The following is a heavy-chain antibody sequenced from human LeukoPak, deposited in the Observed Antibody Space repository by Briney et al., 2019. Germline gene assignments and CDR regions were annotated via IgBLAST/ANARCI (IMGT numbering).Heavy chain of an antibody. CDR1: GFTFSSYA. CDR2: ISGSGSST. D-gene: IGHD3-22*01. Sequence: GGSLRLSCAASGFTFSSYAMSWVRQAPGKGLEWVSAISGSGSSTYYADSVKGRFTISRYNSKNTLYPQMKSLRAEDTAVYYCAKVYYYYDSSGYHGDYWGQGTLVTVSS. CDR3: AKVYYYYDSSGYHGDY. V-gene: IGHV3-23*01. J-gene: IGHJ4*02.